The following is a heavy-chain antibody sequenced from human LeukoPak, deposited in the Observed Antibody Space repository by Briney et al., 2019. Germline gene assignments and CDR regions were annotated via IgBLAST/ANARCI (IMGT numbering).Heavy chain of an antibody. D-gene: IGHD3-3*01. CDR3: ARVIGFGWFDP. CDR2: IKEDGSEI. J-gene: IGHJ5*02. Sequence: GGSLRLSCAASGFTFSSYSMNWVRQAPGKGLEWVANIKEDGSEIYYLDSVKGRFTISRDNAKNSLYLQMNSLRAEDTAVYYCARVIGFGWFDPWGQGTLVTVSS. V-gene: IGHV3-7*01. CDR1: GFTFSSYS.